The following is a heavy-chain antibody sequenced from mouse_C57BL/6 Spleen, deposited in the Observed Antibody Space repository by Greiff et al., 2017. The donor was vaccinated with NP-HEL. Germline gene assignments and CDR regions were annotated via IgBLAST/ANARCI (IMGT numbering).Heavy chain of an antibody. V-gene: IGHV1-85*01. CDR3: ARRGPDYYGSSPFAY. Sequence: VQLQQSGPELVKPGASVKLSCKASGYTFTSYDINWVKQRPGQGLEWIGWIYPRDGSTKYNEKFKGKATLTVDTSSSTAYMELHSLTSEDSAVYFCARRGPDYYGSSPFAYWGQGTLVTVSA. J-gene: IGHJ3*01. CDR1: GYTFTSYD. CDR2: IYPRDGST. D-gene: IGHD1-1*01.